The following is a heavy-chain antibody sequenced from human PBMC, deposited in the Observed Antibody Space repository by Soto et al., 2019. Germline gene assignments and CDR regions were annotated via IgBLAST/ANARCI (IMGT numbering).Heavy chain of an antibody. CDR3: ARRPPGWSFDL. CDR2: ISGNGGST. J-gene: IGHJ2*01. CDR1: GFTFSSYA. V-gene: IGHV3-64*01. Sequence: EVQLVESGGGLVQPGGSLRLSCAASGFTFSSYAMHWVRQAPGKGLEYVSAISGNGGSTYYANSVKGRFTISRDNSKNTLYIQMGSLRAEDMAVYSGARRPPGWSFDLWGRGTLVRVSS.